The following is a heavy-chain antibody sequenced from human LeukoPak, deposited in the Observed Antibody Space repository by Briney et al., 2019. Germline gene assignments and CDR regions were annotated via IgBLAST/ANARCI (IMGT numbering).Heavy chain of an antibody. J-gene: IGHJ4*02. CDR2: ISYDGINK. CDR3: ARAGATGDPFGGYFDY. D-gene: IGHD7-27*01. Sequence: GGSLRLSCAASGFTFSSYAMHWVRQAPGKGLEWVAVISYDGINKYYADSVKGRFTISRDNSKNTLYLQMNSLRAEDTAVYYCARAGATGDPFGGYFDYWGQGTLVTVSS. CDR1: GFTFSSYA. V-gene: IGHV3-30-3*01.